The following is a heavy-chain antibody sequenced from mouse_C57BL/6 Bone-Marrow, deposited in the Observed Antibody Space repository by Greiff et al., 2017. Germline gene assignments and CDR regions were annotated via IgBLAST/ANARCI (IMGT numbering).Heavy chain of an antibody. J-gene: IGHJ1*03. CDR1: GFTFSDFY. CDR3: ARDAPTVVATDWYFDV. V-gene: IGHV7-1*01. Sequence: EVKLMESGGGLVQSGRSLRLSCATSGFTFSDFYMEWVRQAPGKGLEWIAASRNKANDYTTEYSASVKGRFIVSRDTSQSILYLQMNALRAEDTAIYYCARDAPTVVATDWYFDVWGTGTTVTVSS. D-gene: IGHD1-1*01. CDR2: SRNKANDYTT.